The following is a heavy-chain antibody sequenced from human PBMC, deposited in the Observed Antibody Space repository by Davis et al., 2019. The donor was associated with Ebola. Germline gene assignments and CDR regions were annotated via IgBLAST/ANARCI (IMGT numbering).Heavy chain of an antibody. CDR2: ISGPGTII. V-gene: IGHV3-11*01. CDR1: GFTSSSFW. J-gene: IGHJ6*02. Sequence: GESLKISCAASGFTSSSFWMTWIRQAPGKGLEWFSYISGPGTIIYYTDSVKGRFTISRDTANNSLYLQMDSLRPEDTAVYYCARVLKRYYYYGLDVWGQGTTVTVSS. CDR3: ARVLKRYYYYGLDV.